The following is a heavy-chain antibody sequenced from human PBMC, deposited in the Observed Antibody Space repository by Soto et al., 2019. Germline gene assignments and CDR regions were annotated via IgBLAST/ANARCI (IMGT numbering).Heavy chain of an antibody. CDR2: IWYDGSNK. V-gene: IGHV3-33*01. CDR1: GFTVSSYG. D-gene: IGHD6-13*01. CDR3: ARSSTTRIAARRDHDAFDI. J-gene: IGHJ3*02. Sequence: QVQLLESGGGVVQPARSLRLSCAASGFTVSSYGMHWVRQAPGKGLEWVAGIWYDGSNKYYADSVKGLFTISRDNSKNTLYLQMNRLRAEDTAVYYCARSSTTRIAARRDHDAFDIGGEGTMVTVTS.